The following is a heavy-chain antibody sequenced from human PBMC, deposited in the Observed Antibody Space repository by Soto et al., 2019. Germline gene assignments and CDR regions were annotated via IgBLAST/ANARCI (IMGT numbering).Heavy chain of an antibody. Sequence: EVQLLESGGDLVKPGGSLRLSCAASGFTFSSYAMTWVRQAPGKGLEWVSLISGSGGRGRSPYYAESVKGRFTISRDNSKNILYLQMDSLRAEDTARYYCGKIGNGYGDYGANDVWGQGTMVTVSS. D-gene: IGHD4-17*01. CDR1: GFTFSSYA. J-gene: IGHJ3*01. CDR2: ISGSGGRGRSP. V-gene: IGHV3-23*01. CDR3: GKIGNGYGDYGANDV.